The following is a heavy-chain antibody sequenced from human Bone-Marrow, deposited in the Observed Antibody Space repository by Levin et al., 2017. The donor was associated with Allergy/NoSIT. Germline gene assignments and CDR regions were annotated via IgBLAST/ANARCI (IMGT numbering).Heavy chain of an antibody. D-gene: IGHD4-17*01. CDR1: CGSIRSSY. CDR3: ARVPPGLYGVVFDY. CDR2: IYYSGST. J-gene: IGHJ4*02. V-gene: IGHV4-59*01. Sequence: SQTLSLTCTVSCGSIRSSYWSWIRQPPGKGLEWIGYIYYSGSTNYNPSLKSRVTISVDTSKNQFSLKLSSVTAADTAVYYCARVPPGLYGVVFDYWGQGTLVTVSS.